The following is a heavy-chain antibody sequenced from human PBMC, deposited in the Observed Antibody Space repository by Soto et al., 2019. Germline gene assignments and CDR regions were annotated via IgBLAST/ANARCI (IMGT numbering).Heavy chain of an antibody. V-gene: IGHV3-33*01. Sequence: QVQLVESGGGVVQPGRSLRLSCAASGFTFSSYGMHWVRQAPGKGLEWVAVIWYDGSNKYYADSVKGRFTISRDNSKNTLYLQMNSLRAEDTAVYYCARAGLCSGGSCYSGYYYYYYMDVWGKGTTVTVSS. CDR1: GFTFSSYG. CDR3: ARAGLCSGGSCYSGYYYYYYMDV. J-gene: IGHJ6*03. CDR2: IWYDGSNK. D-gene: IGHD2-15*01.